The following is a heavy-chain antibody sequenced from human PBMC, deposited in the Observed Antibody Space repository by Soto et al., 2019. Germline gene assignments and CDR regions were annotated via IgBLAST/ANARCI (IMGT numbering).Heavy chain of an antibody. Sequence: PGGSLRLSCAASGFTFSNYAMSWVRQAPGKGLEWVSGISGSGGSGGGSRTYYPDSVKGRFTISRDNSENTLFLQMDSLRAEDTAVYYCAKDNQRPAPYYFDYWGQGTLVTVSS. CDR2: ISGSGGSGGGSRT. CDR1: GFTFSNYA. J-gene: IGHJ4*02. V-gene: IGHV3-23*01. D-gene: IGHD6-25*01. CDR3: AKDNQRPAPYYFDY.